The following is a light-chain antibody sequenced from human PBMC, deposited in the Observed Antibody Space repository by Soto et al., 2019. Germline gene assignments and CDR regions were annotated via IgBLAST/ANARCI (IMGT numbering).Light chain of an antibody. CDR2: KAS. Sequence: DIQMTQSPSTLSASVGDRVTITCRASQSISSWLAWYQQKPGKAPKVLIYKASNLQSGVPARFSGSGSGTDFTLTISSLQTYDFATYYCQQCNSYPPTFGQGTTVDIK. V-gene: IGKV1-5*03. CDR1: QSISSW. J-gene: IGKJ1*01. CDR3: QQCNSYPPT.